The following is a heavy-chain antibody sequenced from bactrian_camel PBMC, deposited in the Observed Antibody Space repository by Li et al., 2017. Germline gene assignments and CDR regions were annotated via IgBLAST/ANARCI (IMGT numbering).Heavy chain of an antibody. CDR2: LEGDGSA. CDR3: AASPAGYCYFWRVMGYDF. V-gene: IGHV3S26*01. Sequence: HVQLVESGGGSVQAGGSLRLSCVAPRSLYSGACVGWLRQAPGNEREGVAALEGDGSALYADSVKGRFTISKDNADNTLYLQMNNLKLEDTAMYYCAASPAGYCYFWRVMGYDFWGQGTQVTVS. J-gene: IGHJ4*01. CDR1: RSLYSGAC. D-gene: IGHD2*01.